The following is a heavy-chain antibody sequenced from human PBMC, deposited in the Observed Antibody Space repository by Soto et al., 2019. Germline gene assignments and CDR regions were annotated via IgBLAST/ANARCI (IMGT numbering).Heavy chain of an antibody. V-gene: IGHV1-18*01. Sequence: QVQLVQSGAEVKKPGASVKVSCKASGYTFTSYGISWVRQAPGQGLEWMGWISAYNGNTNYAQKLQGRVTMTTDTSKSTDYMELRSLRSDDTAVYYCARLYCSGGSCYGYYFDYWGQGTLVTVSS. CDR1: GYTFTSYG. J-gene: IGHJ4*02. CDR3: ARLYCSGGSCYGYYFDY. CDR2: ISAYNGNT. D-gene: IGHD2-15*01.